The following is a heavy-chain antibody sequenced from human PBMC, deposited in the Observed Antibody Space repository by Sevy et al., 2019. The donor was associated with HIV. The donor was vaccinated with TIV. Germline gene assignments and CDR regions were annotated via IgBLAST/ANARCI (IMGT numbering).Heavy chain of an antibody. CDR2: CRNKPDRFTT. CDR1: GFNFSEHF. V-gene: IGHV3-72*01. Sequence: GGSLRLSCSTSGFNFSEHFMEWVRQAPGKGLEWIGRCRNKPDRFTTEYAASVKARFTISRDDSKSSIYLQMCGLQADDTALYFGVSADKNFYLDFWGQGTLVTVSS. J-gene: IGHJ4*02. CDR3: VSADKNFYLDF.